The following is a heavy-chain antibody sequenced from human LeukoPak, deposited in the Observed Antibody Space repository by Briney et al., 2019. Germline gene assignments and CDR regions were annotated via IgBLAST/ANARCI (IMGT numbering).Heavy chain of an antibody. Sequence: PGGSLRLSCAASGFTVSSNYMSWVRQAPGKGLEWVSVIYSGGSTYYADSVKGRFTISRDNSKNTLYLQMNSLRAEDTAVYYCARSPSRISSGWYAFDIWGQGTMVTVSS. CDR2: IYSGGST. V-gene: IGHV3-66*01. J-gene: IGHJ3*02. D-gene: IGHD6-19*01. CDR1: GFTVSSNY. CDR3: ARSPSRISSGWYAFDI.